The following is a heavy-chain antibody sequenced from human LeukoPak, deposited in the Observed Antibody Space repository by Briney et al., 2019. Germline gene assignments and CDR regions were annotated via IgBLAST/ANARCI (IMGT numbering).Heavy chain of an antibody. D-gene: IGHD3-9*01. CDR1: GGSFSGYY. CDR3: ARDRMYDILTGYYYYYYMDV. CDR2: INHSGST. V-gene: IGHV4-34*01. Sequence: SETLSLTCAVYGGSFSGYYWSWIRQPPGKGLEWIGEINHSGSTNYNPSLKSRVTISVDTSKNQFSLKLSSVTAADTAVYYCARDRMYDILTGYYYYYYMDVWGKGTTVTISS. J-gene: IGHJ6*03.